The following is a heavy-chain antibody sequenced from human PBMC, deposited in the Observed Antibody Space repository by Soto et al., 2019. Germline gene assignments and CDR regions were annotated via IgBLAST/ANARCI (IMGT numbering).Heavy chain of an antibody. CDR1: GGTFSSYA. CDR3: ARVSVTIFGVVTRNWFDP. Sequence: QVQLVQSGAEVKKPGSSVKVSCKASGGTFSSYAISWVRQSPGQGLEWMGGIIPIFGTANYAQKFQGRVTITADESTSTAYMELSSLRSEDTALYYCARVSVTIFGVVTRNWFDPWGQGTLVTVSS. D-gene: IGHD3-3*01. CDR2: IIPIFGTA. J-gene: IGHJ5*02. V-gene: IGHV1-69*01.